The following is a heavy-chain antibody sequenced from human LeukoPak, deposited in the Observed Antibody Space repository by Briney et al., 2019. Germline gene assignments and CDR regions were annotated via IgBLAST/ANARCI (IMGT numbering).Heavy chain of an antibody. CDR2: INHSGTT. Sequence: PSETLSLTCAVYGGSFSGYYWSWIRQPPGKGLEWIGEINHSGTTNYDPSLKSRVTMSVDTSKNQFSLKLRSVTAADTAVYYCARAFYYNSGSPPGYLGQGTLVTVSS. CDR1: GGSFSGYY. J-gene: IGHJ4*02. D-gene: IGHD3-10*01. CDR3: ARAFYYNSGSPPGY. V-gene: IGHV4-34*01.